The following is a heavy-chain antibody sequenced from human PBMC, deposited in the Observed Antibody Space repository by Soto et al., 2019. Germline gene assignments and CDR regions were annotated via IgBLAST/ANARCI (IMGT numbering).Heavy chain of an antibody. CDR3: ARLPSRHLVDY. J-gene: IGHJ4*02. CDR2: MFYGVST. V-gene: IGHV4-39*01. CDR1: GSSVNSRGDY. D-gene: IGHD3-3*02. Sequence: XGTLALSFNVSGSSVNSRGDYEGWIRQPPGKGLEWIGSMFYGVSTYYNPSLKSLVTVSVDTSKNQFSLNLRSVTAADTAVYYCARLPSRHLVDYWGQGTLVTVSS.